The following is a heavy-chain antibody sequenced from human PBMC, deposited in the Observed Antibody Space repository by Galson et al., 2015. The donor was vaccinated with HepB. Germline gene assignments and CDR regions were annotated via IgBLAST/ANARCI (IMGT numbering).Heavy chain of an antibody. CDR2: ITGSGTII. Sequence: LRLSCAASGFRFNSYSMNWVRQAPGKGLEWVSYITGSGTIIYYADSVKGRFTISRDNTKNSLYLQMNSLRAEDTAVYYCARGEYCGGDCYFKRYYGMDVWGRGTTVTVSS. CDR1: GFRFNSYS. V-gene: IGHV3-48*04. D-gene: IGHD2-21*02. CDR3: ARGEYCGGDCYFKRYYGMDV. J-gene: IGHJ6*02.